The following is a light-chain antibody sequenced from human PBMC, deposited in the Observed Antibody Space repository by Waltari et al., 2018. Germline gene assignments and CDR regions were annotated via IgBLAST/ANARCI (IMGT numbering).Light chain of an antibody. CDR2: EVS. J-gene: IGLJ2*01. CDR1: SSYVSGLHS. V-gene: IGLV2-8*01. Sequence: QSALTQPLSASVSPGLSGTTSSTGTSSYVSGLHSFPWYQQHPCKAPKLMIYEVSKRPAGVPDRFSGSKSGNTASLTVSGLQAEDEADYYCSSYAGSNNVVFGGGTKLTVL. CDR3: SSYAGSNNVV.